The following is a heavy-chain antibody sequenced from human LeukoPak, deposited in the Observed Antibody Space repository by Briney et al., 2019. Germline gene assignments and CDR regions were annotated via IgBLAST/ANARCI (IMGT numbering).Heavy chain of an antibody. Sequence: PSETLSLTCTVSGGSISTYYWSWIRQPPGKGLEWIGYIYYGGSTNYNPSLKSRVTISLDTSKNQFSLKLSSVTAADTAVYYCASGGVYGDFVYWGQGTLVTVSS. CDR3: ASGGVYGDFVY. CDR2: IYYGGST. V-gene: IGHV4-59*01. J-gene: IGHJ4*02. CDR1: GGSISTYY. D-gene: IGHD4-17*01.